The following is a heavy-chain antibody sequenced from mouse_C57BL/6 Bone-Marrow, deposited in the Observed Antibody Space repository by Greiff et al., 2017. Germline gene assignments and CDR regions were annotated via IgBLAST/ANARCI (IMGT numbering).Heavy chain of an antibody. CDR2: ISYDGSN. J-gene: IGHJ3*01. CDR3: AREGLYYYWFAY. Sequence: EVQVVESGPGLVKPSQSLSLTCSVTGYSITRGYYWNWIRQFPGNKLEWMGYISYDGSNNYNPSLKNRISITRDTSKNQFFLKLNSVTTEDTATYYCAREGLYYYWFAYWGQGTLVTVSA. V-gene: IGHV3-6*01. D-gene: IGHD1-1*01. CDR1: GYSITRGYY.